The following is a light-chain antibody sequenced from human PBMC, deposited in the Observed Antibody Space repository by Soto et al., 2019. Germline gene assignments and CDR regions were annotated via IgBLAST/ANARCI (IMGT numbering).Light chain of an antibody. CDR1: SANIGNNY. V-gene: IGLV1-51*01. CDR3: GTWDSSMSAYV. CDR2: DNN. J-gene: IGLJ1*01. Sequence: QSVLTQPPAVSEGPGQKVSSSCSGSSANIGNNYVSWYQQLPGTAPKLLIYDNNKRPSGIPDRFSGSKSGTSATLGITALQTGDEADYYCGTWDSSMSAYVFGTGTKVTVL.